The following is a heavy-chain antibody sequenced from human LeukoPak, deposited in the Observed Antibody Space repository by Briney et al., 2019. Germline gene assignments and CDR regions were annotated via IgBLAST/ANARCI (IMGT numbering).Heavy chain of an antibody. CDR2: IRYDGSNK. CDR1: GFTFSSYG. Sequence: GGSLRLSCAASGFTFSSYGMHWVRQAPGKGLEWVAFIRYDGSNKYYADSVKGQFTISRDNSKNTLYLQMNSLRAEDTAVYYCAKDDYPSGYGLGVDYWGQGTLVTVSS. J-gene: IGHJ4*02. CDR3: AKDDYPSGYGLGVDY. V-gene: IGHV3-30*02. D-gene: IGHD5-12*01.